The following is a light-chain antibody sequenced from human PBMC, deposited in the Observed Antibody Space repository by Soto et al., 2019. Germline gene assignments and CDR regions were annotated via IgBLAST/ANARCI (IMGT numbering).Light chain of an antibody. J-gene: IGKJ4*01. CDR1: QDISKY. Sequence: DIQMTQSPSSLSASVGDRVTITCQASQDISKYLNWYQQKPGKAPKLLIYDVFNLETGVPSRFSGSGSVTHFTFTISSLQSEDVATYYCQQYESLPTFGGGTEVEIK. V-gene: IGKV1-33*01. CDR3: QQYESLPT. CDR2: DVF.